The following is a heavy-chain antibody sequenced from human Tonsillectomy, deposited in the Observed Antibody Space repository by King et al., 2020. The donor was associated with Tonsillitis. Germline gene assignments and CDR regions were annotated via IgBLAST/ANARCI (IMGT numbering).Heavy chain of an antibody. J-gene: IGHJ3*02. D-gene: IGHD3-22*01. Sequence: VQLVESGGGLVKPGGSLRLSCAASGFTFSDYYMSWIRQAPGKGLEWLSYISSSSSYTNYADSVKGRFTISRDNAKNSLYLQMNSLRGEDTAVYYCARDQIRIPNYSDSSGYRPDAFDIWGQGTMVTVSS. CDR3: ARDQIRIPNYSDSSGYRPDAFDI. V-gene: IGHV3-11*06. CDR2: ISSSSSYT. CDR1: GFTFSDYY.